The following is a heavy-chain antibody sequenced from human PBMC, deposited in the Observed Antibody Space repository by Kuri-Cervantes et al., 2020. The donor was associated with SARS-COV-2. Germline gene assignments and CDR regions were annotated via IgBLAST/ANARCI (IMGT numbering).Heavy chain of an antibody. D-gene: IGHD3-3*01. J-gene: IGHJ5*02. CDR2: IQYDGSNK. CDR3: AKTNTIFGVVSWFDP. V-gene: IGHV3-30*02. CDR1: GFTFSSYG. Sequence: GESLKISCAASGFTFSSYGMHWVRQAPGKGLEWVAFIQYDGSNKYYADSVKGRFTISRDNSKNTLYLQMNSLRAEDTAVYYCAKTNTIFGVVSWFDPWGQGTLVTVSS.